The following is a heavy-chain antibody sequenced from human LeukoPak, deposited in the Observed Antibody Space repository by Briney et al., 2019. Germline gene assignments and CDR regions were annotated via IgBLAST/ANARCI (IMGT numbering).Heavy chain of an antibody. V-gene: IGHV1-69*13. Sequence: ASVKVSCKASGGTFSSYAISWVRQAPGQGLEWMGGIIPIFGTANYAQKFQGRVTITADESTSTAYMELSSLRSEDTAAYYCARDPFYCGGDCYSREDAFDIWGQGTMATVSS. D-gene: IGHD2-21*02. J-gene: IGHJ3*02. CDR2: IIPIFGTA. CDR1: GGTFSSYA. CDR3: ARDPFYCGGDCYSREDAFDI.